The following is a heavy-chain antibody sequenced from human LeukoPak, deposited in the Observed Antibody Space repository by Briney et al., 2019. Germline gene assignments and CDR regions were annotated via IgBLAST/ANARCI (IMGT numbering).Heavy chain of an antibody. Sequence: SQTLSLTCTVSGGSISSGGYYWSWIRQHPGKGLEWIGYIYYSGSTYYNPSLKSRVTISVDTSKNQFSLKLSSVTAADTAVYYCARGGVVPAAIPVSDSDWFDPWGQGTLVTVSS. D-gene: IGHD2-2*02. V-gene: IGHV4-31*03. CDR1: GGSISSGGYY. CDR2: IYYSGST. J-gene: IGHJ5*02. CDR3: ARGGVVPAAIPVSDSDWFDP.